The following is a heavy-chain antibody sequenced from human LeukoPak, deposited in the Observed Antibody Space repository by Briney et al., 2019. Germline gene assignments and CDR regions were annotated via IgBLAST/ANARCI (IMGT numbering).Heavy chain of an antibody. CDR3: AKNGYSSGWRPDY. Sequence: GGSLRLSCAASGFTFSSYSMNWVRQAPGKGLELVSSISSSSSYIYYSDSVKGRFTISRDNAKNSLYLQMNSLRAEDTAVYYCAKNGYSSGWRPDYWGQGTLVTVSS. J-gene: IGHJ4*02. CDR2: ISSSSSYI. CDR1: GFTFSSYS. D-gene: IGHD6-19*01. V-gene: IGHV3-21*01.